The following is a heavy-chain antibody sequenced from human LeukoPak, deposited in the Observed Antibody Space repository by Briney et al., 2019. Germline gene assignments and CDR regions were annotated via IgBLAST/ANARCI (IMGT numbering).Heavy chain of an antibody. V-gene: IGHV4-59*13. CDR1: GGSMNNYY. J-gene: IGHJ4*02. Sequence: SETLSLTCTVSGGSMNNYYWNWIRQPPGKELEWIGYIYSSGSSDSIPSLRSRVTISLDTSRNQFSLELRSVTAADTAVYYCARVAVDSDVDFWGQGTLVTVSA. D-gene: IGHD6-19*01. CDR2: IYSSGSS. CDR3: ARVAVDSDVDF.